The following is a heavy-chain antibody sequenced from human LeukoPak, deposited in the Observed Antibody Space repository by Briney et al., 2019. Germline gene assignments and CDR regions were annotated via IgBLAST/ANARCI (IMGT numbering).Heavy chain of an antibody. CDR3: ARVVITMVRGVGGGFDP. CDR2: ISAYNGNT. CDR1: GYTFTSYG. V-gene: IGHV1-18*01. D-gene: IGHD3-10*01. Sequence: ASVKVSCKASGYTFTSYGISWVRKAPGQGLEWMGWISAYNGNTNYAQKLQGRVTMTTHTSTSTAYMELRSLRSDDTAVYYCARVVITMVRGVGGGFDPWGQGTLVTVSS. J-gene: IGHJ5*02.